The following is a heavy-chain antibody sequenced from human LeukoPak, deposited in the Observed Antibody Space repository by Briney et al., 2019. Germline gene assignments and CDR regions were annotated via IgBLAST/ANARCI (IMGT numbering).Heavy chain of an antibody. CDR3: AKERQSGDYFTSDY. D-gene: IGHD4-17*01. Sequence: GGSLRLSCAASGFPFSSYTLSWVRQAPGKGLEWVSAISGSSPATYYSGSVKGRFTISRDNSKNTLYLQMNSLRAEDTAIYYCAKERQSGDYFTSDYWGPGTLVTVSS. V-gene: IGHV3-23*01. CDR2: ISGSSPAT. J-gene: IGHJ4*02. CDR1: GFPFSSYT.